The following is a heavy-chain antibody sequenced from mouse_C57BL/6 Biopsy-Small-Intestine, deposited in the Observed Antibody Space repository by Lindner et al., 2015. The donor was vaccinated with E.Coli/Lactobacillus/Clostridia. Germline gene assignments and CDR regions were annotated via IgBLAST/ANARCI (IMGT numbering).Heavy chain of an antibody. CDR3: ARDRGHCSSTSCSYAMDV. Sequence: SVKVSCKASGYIFTAFQMHWVRQAPGHGLEWMSISQPSRGGTMYAQKFQGRVSMTWDTSTSTVYMELSSLTSEDTAVYNCARDRGHCSSTSCSYAMDVWGQGTTVTVSS. CDR1: GYIFTAFQ. CDR2: SQPSRGGT. D-gene: IGHD6-1*01. J-gene: IGHJ1*01. V-gene: IGHV1-18*01.